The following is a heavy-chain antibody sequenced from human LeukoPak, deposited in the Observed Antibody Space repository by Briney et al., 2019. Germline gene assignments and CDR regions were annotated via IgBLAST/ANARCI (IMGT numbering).Heavy chain of an antibody. CDR3: ASSGYYFPFDY. J-gene: IGHJ4*02. Sequence: SETLSLTCAVYGGSFSGYYWSWIRQPPGKGLEWIGEINHSGSTNYNPSLKSRVTISVDTSKNQFSLKLSSVTAAGTAVYYCASSGYYFPFDYWGQGTLVTVSS. D-gene: IGHD3-22*01. CDR2: INHSGST. CDR1: GGSFSGYY. V-gene: IGHV4-34*01.